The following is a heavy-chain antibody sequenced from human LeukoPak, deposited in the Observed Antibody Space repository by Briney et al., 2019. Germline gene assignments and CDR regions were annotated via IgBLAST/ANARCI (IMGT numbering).Heavy chain of an antibody. V-gene: IGHV1-69*04. CDR3: ARSTNVLLWWSAFDI. D-gene: IGHD3-10*01. Sequence: SVKVSCKASGGTFSSYAISWVRQAPGQGLEWMGRIIPILGIANYAQKFQGRVTITADKSTSTAYMELSSLRSEDTAVYYCARSTNVLLWWSAFDIWGQGTMVTVSS. J-gene: IGHJ3*02. CDR1: GGTFSSYA. CDR2: IIPILGIA.